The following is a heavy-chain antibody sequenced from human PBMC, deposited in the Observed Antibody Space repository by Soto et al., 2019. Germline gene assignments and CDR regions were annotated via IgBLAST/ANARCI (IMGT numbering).Heavy chain of an antibody. CDR2: ISTGGNSI. V-gene: IGHV3-48*03. Sequence: DVQLVESGGGWVQPGGSLRLSCAASGFTFYSFEMNWVRQAPGKGLEWVSYISTGGNSIFYADSVKGRFTVTRDNAKRSLYLQMNRLRVEDTAGYYCARPRGNADFYLASWGPGTLVTVSS. CDR1: GFTFYSFE. CDR3: ARPRGNADFYLAS. J-gene: IGHJ4*02. D-gene: IGHD3-10*01.